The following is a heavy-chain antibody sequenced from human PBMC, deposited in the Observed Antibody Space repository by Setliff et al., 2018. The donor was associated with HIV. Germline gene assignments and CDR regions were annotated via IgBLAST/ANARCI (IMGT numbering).Heavy chain of an antibody. CDR3: ARVSQDLLGAFDI. Sequence: SETLSLTCTVSGDSINSGNSYWTWIRRHPGKGLEWIGYIYYSGSTNYNPSLKSRVIISVDSSKNRFFLNLTSVTAADTAMYYCARVSQDLLGAFDIWGQGTLVTVSS. J-gene: IGHJ3*02. V-gene: IGHV4-31*03. CDR1: GDSINSGNSY. D-gene: IGHD7-27*01. CDR2: IYYSGST.